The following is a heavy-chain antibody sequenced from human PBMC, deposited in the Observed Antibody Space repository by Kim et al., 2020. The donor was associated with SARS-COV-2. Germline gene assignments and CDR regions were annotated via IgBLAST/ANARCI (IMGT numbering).Heavy chain of an antibody. Sequence: GGSLRLSCAASGFTFDDYAMHWVRQAPGKGLEWVSGISWNSGSIGYADSVKGRFTISRDNAKNSLYLQMNSLRAEDTALYYCAKARWFGIAPEPSAPFFDYWGQGTLVTVSS. CDR2: ISWNSGSI. J-gene: IGHJ4*02. V-gene: IGHV3-9*01. CDR1: GFTFDDYA. CDR3: AKARWFGIAPEPSAPFFDY. D-gene: IGHD3-10*01.